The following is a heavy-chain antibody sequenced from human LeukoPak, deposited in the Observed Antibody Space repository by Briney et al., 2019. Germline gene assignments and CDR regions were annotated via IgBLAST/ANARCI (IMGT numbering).Heavy chain of an antibody. V-gene: IGHV3-53*01. CDR3: ARVDRVRLLDAFNI. D-gene: IGHD2-15*01. Sequence: GGSLRLSCAASGFIVSSNYMSWVRQAPGKGLEWVSLIYSDGSTYYADSVKGRFTISRDNSKNTLYLQMNSLRAEDTAVYYCARVDRVRLLDAFNIWGQGTLVSVSS. J-gene: IGHJ3*02. CDR1: GFIVSSNY. CDR2: IYSDGST.